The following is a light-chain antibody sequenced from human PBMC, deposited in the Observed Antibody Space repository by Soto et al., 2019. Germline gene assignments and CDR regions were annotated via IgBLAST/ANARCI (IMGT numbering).Light chain of an antibody. CDR1: SAPISTTYY. V-gene: IGLV8-61*01. Sequence: QTVVIQESSLSVSPGGTVTLTCGLRSAPISTTYYPAWYQQTPGQAPRTLIYSTNTRSSGVPDRCSGSIRGNKAALTITGAQAEDEAEYHCVLYMGSGAYLFGPGTKLTVL. CDR3: VLYMGSGAYL. CDR2: STN. J-gene: IGLJ1*01.